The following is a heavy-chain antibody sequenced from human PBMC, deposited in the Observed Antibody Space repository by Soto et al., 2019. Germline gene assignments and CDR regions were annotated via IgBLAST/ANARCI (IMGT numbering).Heavy chain of an antibody. Sequence: QVQPQESGPGLVKPSETLSLTCTVSGGSISSYYWSWIRQPPGKGLEWIGYIYYSGSTNYNPSLKSRVTISVDTSKKQFSLKLSSVTAADTAVYYCARGLQQLVNHDAFDIWGQGTMVTVSS. V-gene: IGHV4-59*01. CDR2: IYYSGST. J-gene: IGHJ3*02. D-gene: IGHD6-13*01. CDR1: GGSISSYY. CDR3: ARGLQQLVNHDAFDI.